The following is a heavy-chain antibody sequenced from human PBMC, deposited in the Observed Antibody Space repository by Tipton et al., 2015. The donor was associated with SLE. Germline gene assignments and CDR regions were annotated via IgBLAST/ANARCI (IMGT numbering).Heavy chain of an antibody. D-gene: IGHD3-9*01. CDR3: AREGGYDIWTGYAGV. V-gene: IGHV3-11*04. CDR2: ISSAGNLI. Sequence: SLRLSCAASGFKFTDYYMSWIRQAPGKGLEWVSYISSAGNLIEYSDSVKGRFTVSRDSAKSSLFLDMNGLTVEDTGVYYCAREGGYDIWTGYAGVWGKGTAVTVSS. CDR1: GFKFTDYY. J-gene: IGHJ6*04.